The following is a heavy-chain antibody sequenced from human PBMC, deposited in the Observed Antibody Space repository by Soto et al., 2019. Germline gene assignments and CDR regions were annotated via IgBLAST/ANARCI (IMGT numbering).Heavy chain of an antibody. CDR2: ISGSGGST. Sequence: EVQLLESGGGLVQPGGSLRLSCAASGFTFSSYAMSWVRQAPGKGLEWVSVISGSGGSTYYADSVKGRFTISRDNSKNTLYLQMNSLRAEDTAVYYCAKYSSCLYVGYLDYWGQGTLVTVSS. CDR1: GFTFSSYA. J-gene: IGHJ4*02. V-gene: IGHV3-23*01. D-gene: IGHD6-19*01. CDR3: AKYSSCLYVGYLDY.